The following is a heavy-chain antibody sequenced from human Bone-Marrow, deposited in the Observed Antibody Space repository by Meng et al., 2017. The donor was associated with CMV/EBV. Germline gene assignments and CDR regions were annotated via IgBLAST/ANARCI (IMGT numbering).Heavy chain of an antibody. D-gene: IGHD1-14*01. CDR1: GFTFSSYT. CDR2: ISYDGSSK. V-gene: IGHV3-30-3*01. Sequence: GGSLRLSCAASGFTFSSYTMHWVRQAPGKGLEWVAVISYDGSSKFYAGSVKGRSTISRDNSKNTLYLQVNSLRAEDTAVYYCARGQISYHPVYYFDHWGHGTLVPVSS. J-gene: IGHJ4*01. CDR3: ARGQISYHPVYYFDH.